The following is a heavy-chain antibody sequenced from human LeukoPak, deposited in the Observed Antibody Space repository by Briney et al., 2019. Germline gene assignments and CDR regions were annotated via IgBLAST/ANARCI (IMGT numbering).Heavy chain of an antibody. Sequence: PGGSLRLSCAASGFTFSSYWMHWVRQAPGKGLVWVSRINSDGSSTSYADSVKGRFTISRDNAKNTLYLQMNSLRAEDTAVYYCAREGGSYFDAFDIWGQGTMVTVSS. CDR1: GFTFSSYW. CDR3: AREGGSYFDAFDI. J-gene: IGHJ3*02. V-gene: IGHV3-74*01. D-gene: IGHD1-26*01. CDR2: INSDGSST.